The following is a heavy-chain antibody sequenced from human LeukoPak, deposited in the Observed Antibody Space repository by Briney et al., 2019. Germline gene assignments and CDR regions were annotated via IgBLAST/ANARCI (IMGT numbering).Heavy chain of an antibody. CDR1: GGTFSSYA. D-gene: IGHD6-19*01. CDR2: IIPIFGTA. V-gene: IGHV1-69*13. Sequence: ASVKVSCTASGGTFSSYAISWVRQAPGQGLEWMGGIIPIFGTANYAQKFQGRAAITADESTSTAYMELSSLRSEDTAVYYCAISIAVAGTGNYYYYYGMDVWGQGTLVTVSS. J-gene: IGHJ6*02. CDR3: AISIAVAGTGNYYYYYGMDV.